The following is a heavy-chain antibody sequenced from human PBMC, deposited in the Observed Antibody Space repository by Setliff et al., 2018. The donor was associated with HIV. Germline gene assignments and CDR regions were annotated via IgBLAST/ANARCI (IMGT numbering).Heavy chain of an antibody. D-gene: IGHD5-18*01. CDR2: ISYSGST. Sequence: KPSETLSLTCTVSGASIRSQYWSWIRKPPGKGLEWIGYISYSGSTNYNPSLGSRVAMSVDTSKQQFSLEVSSVTAADTAVYYCAITRGYRYGTLAGFDDWGRGSLVTVSS. V-gene: IGHV4-59*11. J-gene: IGHJ4*01. CDR3: AITRGYRYGTLAGFDD. CDR1: GASIRSQY.